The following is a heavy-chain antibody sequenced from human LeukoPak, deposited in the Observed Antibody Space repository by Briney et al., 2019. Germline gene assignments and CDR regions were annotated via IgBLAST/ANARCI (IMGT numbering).Heavy chain of an antibody. J-gene: IGHJ4*02. D-gene: IGHD1-7*01. Sequence: GGSLRFSCAASGFTFSSYWMSWVRRAPGKGLEWVANIKQDGSDKYYVDSVKGRFTISRDNAKNSVYLQMNSLRAEDTAVYYCAKEKTTGTYYVDYWGQGTLVTVSS. CDR2: IKQDGSDK. V-gene: IGHV3-7*01. CDR1: GFTFSSYW. CDR3: AKEKTTGTYYVDY.